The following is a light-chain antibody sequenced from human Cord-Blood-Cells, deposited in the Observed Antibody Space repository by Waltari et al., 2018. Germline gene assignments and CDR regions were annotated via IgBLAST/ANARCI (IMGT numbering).Light chain of an antibody. Sequence: DIEMTQSPSSLSAFVGARVTITCRASQSISSYLNWYQQKPGKAPKLLISAASSLQSGVPSRFRGSGAETDFTLTISSLQPEDFATYYCQQSYSTPYTFSQGTKLEIK. CDR2: AAS. V-gene: IGKV1-39*01. J-gene: IGKJ2*01. CDR1: QSISSY. CDR3: QQSYSTPYT.